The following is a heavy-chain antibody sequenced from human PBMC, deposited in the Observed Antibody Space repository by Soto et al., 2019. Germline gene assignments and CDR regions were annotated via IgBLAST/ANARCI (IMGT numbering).Heavy chain of an antibody. Sequence: PSETLSLTCTVYGDSITNNHCWSWVRQPPGKGPELIGEIYHTGIANYNPSLESRVAFSVDKSKNQFSLSLTSVTAADTAVYYCVSKLGTYYYGLDVLGRRTTVAVCS. CDR1: GDSITNNHC. D-gene: IGHD3-16*01. J-gene: IGHJ6*02. CDR2: IYHTGIA. CDR3: VSKLGTYYYGLDV. V-gene: IGHV4-4*02.